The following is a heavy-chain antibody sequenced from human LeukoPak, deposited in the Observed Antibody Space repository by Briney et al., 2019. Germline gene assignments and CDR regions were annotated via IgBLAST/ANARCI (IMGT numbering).Heavy chain of an antibody. V-gene: IGHV3-23*01. Sequence: PGGSLRLSCAASGFTFRSYAMSRVRQAPGKGLEWVSLISDSGGSTYYADSVKGRFTISRDNSKNTLYLQMNSLRAEDTAVYYCASQGVLHNGAHWVHPQHWGQGTLVTVSS. CDR1: GFTFRSYA. CDR2: ISDSGGST. D-gene: IGHD2-8*01. J-gene: IGHJ1*01. CDR3: ASQGVLHNGAHWVHPQH.